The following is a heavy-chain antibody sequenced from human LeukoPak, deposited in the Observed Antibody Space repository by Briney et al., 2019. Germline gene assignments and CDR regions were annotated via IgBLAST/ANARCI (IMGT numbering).Heavy chain of an antibody. CDR3: ARERVAGVFDY. D-gene: IGHD6-13*01. Sequence: WASVKVSCKASGGTFSSYTISWVRQAPGQGLEWMGGIIPVFGIANYSQKFQDRVTIIADESTTTAYMELSSLRCEDTDVYYCARERVAGVFDYWGQGTLVTVSS. CDR2: IIPVFGIA. CDR1: GGTFSSYT. J-gene: IGHJ4*02. V-gene: IGHV1-69*13.